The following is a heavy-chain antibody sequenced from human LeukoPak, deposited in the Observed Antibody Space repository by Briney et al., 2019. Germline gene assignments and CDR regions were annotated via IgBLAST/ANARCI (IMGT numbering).Heavy chain of an antibody. D-gene: IGHD3-9*01. V-gene: IGHV3-30*18. Sequence: GGSLRLSCAASGFTFSSYGMHWVRQAPGKGLEWVAVISYDGSNKYYADSVKGRFTISRDNSKNTLYLQMNSLRAEDTAVYYCANNVNTYYDILTGYFYFDYWGQGTLVTVSS. CDR1: GFTFSSYG. J-gene: IGHJ4*02. CDR2: ISYDGSNK. CDR3: ANNVNTYYDILTGYFYFDY.